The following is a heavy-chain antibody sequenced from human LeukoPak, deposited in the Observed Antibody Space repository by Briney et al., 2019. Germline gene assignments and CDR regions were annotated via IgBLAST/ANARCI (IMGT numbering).Heavy chain of an antibody. J-gene: IGHJ5*02. V-gene: IGHV3-30*02. Sequence: GGSLRLSCAASGFTFNNYGMHWVRQAPGKGLEWVAFIRYDGSNKYYADSVKGRFTISRDNSKNTLYLQMNSLRAEDTAVYYCAKDVDSWFDPWGQGTLVTVSS. D-gene: IGHD5-12*01. CDR1: GFTFNNYG. CDR2: IRYDGSNK. CDR3: AKDVDSWFDP.